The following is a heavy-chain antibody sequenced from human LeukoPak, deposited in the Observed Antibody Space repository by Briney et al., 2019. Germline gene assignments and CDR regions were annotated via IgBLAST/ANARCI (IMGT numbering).Heavy chain of an antibody. J-gene: IGHJ4*02. CDR3: ARGAPPQN. CDR1: GGSISSSSYY. CDR2: IYYTGAS. V-gene: IGHV4-39*07. Sequence: SETLSLTCTVSGGSISSSSYYWGWIRQPPGKGLEWIGSIYYTGASYYNPSLKSRVTISIDTSKKHFSLKLTSVTAADTAVYYCARGAPPQNWGQGTLVTVSS.